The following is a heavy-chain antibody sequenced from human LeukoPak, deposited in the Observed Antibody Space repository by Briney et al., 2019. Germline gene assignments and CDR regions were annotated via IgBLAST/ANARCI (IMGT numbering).Heavy chain of an antibody. D-gene: IGHD3-10*01. Sequence: GASVKVSCKASGGTFSSYAISWVRQAPGQGLEWMGRIIPILGIANYAQKFQGRVTITADKSTSTAYMELSSLRSEDTAVYYRASQITMVRGVNYWGQGTLVTVSS. CDR3: ASQITMVRGVNY. CDR1: GGTFSSYA. V-gene: IGHV1-69*04. CDR2: IIPILGIA. J-gene: IGHJ4*02.